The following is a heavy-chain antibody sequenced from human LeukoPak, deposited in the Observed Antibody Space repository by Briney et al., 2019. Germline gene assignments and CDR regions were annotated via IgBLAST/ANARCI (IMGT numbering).Heavy chain of an antibody. CDR3: ARGRTTLWVDY. CDR2: ISSSGSTI. CDR1: GFTFSSYE. J-gene: IGHJ4*02. Sequence: GGSLRLSCAASGFTFSSYEMNWVRQAPGNGLDWVSYISSSGSTIYYADSVKGRFTISRDNAKNSLYLQMNSLRAEDTAVYYCARGRTTLWVDYWGQGTLVTVSS. V-gene: IGHV3-48*03. D-gene: IGHD2/OR15-2a*01.